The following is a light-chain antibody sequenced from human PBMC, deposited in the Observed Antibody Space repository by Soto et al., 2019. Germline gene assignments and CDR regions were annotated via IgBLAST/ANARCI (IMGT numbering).Light chain of an antibody. V-gene: IGLV1-47*02. CDR3: AAWDDSLNGYV. CDR1: SSNIGNNY. Sequence: QSVLTQPPSASGTPGQRVTISCSGSSSNIGNNYVHWYQQLPGTAPKLLIYSNNQRPSGVPDRFSASKSGTSASLAISGLRSEDEADYYCAAWDDSLNGYVFGTGTKVTVL. J-gene: IGLJ1*01. CDR2: SNN.